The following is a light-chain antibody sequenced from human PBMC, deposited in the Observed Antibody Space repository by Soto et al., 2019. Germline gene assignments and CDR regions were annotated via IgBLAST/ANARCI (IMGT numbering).Light chain of an antibody. CDR2: KVS. CDR3: MQGTHWPLT. J-gene: IGKJ4*01. CDR1: QSLVSSDGNTY. Sequence: DVELTQSPLSLPVTLGQPASISCRSSQSLVSSDGNTYLNWFQQRPGQPPRRLIYKVSNRDSGVPDRFSGSGSDTEFTLKISRVEAEDVGVYYCMQGTHWPLTFGGGTKVEIK. V-gene: IGKV2-30*01.